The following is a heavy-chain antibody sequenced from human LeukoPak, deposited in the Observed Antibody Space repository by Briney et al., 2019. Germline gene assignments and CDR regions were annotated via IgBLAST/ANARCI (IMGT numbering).Heavy chain of an antibody. CDR3: ATSYYYGSGVHSS. Sequence: GGSLRLSCVASGFTFSSYAMHWVRQAPGKGLEWVAFIYYDGSDKDYADSVKGRFTISRDNSKNTLYLQMSSLRADDTAVYYCATSYYYGSGVHSSWGQGTLVTVSS. D-gene: IGHD3-10*01. J-gene: IGHJ4*02. CDR1: GFTFSSYA. CDR2: IYYDGSDK. V-gene: IGHV3-30*02.